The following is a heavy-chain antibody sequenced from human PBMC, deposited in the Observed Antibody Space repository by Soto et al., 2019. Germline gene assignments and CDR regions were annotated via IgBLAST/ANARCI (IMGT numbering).Heavy chain of an antibody. Sequence: SETLSLTCTVSGGSISSSSYYWGWIRQPPGKGLEWIGSIYYSGSTYYNPSLKSRVTISVDTSKNQFSLKLSSVTAADTAVYYCATLLLYDFWSGPWPYFDYWGQGTLVTVSS. D-gene: IGHD3-3*01. V-gene: IGHV4-39*01. CDR2: IYYSGST. J-gene: IGHJ4*02. CDR1: GGSISSSSYY. CDR3: ATLLLYDFWSGPWPYFDY.